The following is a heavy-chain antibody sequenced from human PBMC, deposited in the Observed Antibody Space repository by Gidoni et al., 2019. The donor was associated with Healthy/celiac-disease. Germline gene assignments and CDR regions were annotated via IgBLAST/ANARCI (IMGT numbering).Heavy chain of an antibody. J-gene: IGHJ5*02. CDR2: INHSGST. CDR3: ASSRSRQQLVRRGHWFDP. Sequence: QVQLQQWGAGLLKPSETLSLTCAVYGGSFSGYYWSWIRQPPGKGLEWIGEINHSGSTNYNPSLKSRVTISVDTSKNQFSLKLSSVTAADTAVYYCASSRSRQQLVRRGHWFDPWGQGTLVTVSS. CDR1: GGSFSGYY. V-gene: IGHV4-34*01. D-gene: IGHD6-13*01.